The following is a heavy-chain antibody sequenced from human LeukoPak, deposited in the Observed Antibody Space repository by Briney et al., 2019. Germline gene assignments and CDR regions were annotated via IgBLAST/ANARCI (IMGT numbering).Heavy chain of an antibody. V-gene: IGHV1-46*01. J-gene: IGHJ4*02. D-gene: IGHD4-23*01. Sequence: ASVKVSCKTSGYTFTNYYMHWVRQAPGQGLEWMGIINPSGTSTTYAQKFQGRVTMTRDTSTSTDFMELSSLRSEDTAVYYCATGPTVATSSLFWGQGTLVTVSS. CDR3: ATGPTVATSSLF. CDR1: GYTFTNYY. CDR2: INPSGTST.